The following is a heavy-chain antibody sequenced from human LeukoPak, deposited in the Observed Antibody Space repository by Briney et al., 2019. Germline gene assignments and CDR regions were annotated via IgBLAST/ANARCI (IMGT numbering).Heavy chain of an antibody. CDR2: ISYGGTT. J-gene: IGHJ3*02. CDR3: ARQAPLLGDPFDI. CDR1: GGSINSGTYH. Sequence: SQTLSLTCTVSGGSINSGTYHWSWIRQYPGKGLEWIGHISYGGTTYYNPSLKSRVTISLDTSKNQASLKLKSVTAADTAVYYCARQAPLLGDPFDIWGQGTMVTVSS. V-gene: IGHV4-30-4*08. D-gene: IGHD3-16*01.